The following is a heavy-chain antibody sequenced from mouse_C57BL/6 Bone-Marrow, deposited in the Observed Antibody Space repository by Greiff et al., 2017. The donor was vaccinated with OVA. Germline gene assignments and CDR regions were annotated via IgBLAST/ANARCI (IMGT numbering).Heavy chain of an antibody. V-gene: IGHV3-6*01. CDR3: ARKGKDMDY. J-gene: IGHJ4*01. Sequence: EVKLMESGPGLVKPSQSLSLTCSVTGYSITSGYYWNWIRQFPGNKLEWMGYISYDGSNNYNPSLKNRISITRDTSKNQFFLKLNSVTTEDTATYYCARKGKDMDYWGQGTSVTVSS. CDR1: GYSITSGYY. CDR2: ISYDGSN.